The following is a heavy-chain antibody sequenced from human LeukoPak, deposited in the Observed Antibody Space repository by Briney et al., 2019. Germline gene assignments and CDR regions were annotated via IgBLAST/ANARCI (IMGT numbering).Heavy chain of an antibody. Sequence: GASVKVSCKASGYTFTSYGISWVRQAPGQGLEWMGWISAYNGNTNYAQKLQGRVTMTTDTSTSTAYMELRSLRSDDTAVYYCARDRDGYCTNGVCYEGINWFDPWGQGTLVTVSS. J-gene: IGHJ5*02. CDR2: ISAYNGNT. D-gene: IGHD2-8*01. V-gene: IGHV1-18*01. CDR1: GYTFTSYG. CDR3: ARDRDGYCTNGVCYEGINWFDP.